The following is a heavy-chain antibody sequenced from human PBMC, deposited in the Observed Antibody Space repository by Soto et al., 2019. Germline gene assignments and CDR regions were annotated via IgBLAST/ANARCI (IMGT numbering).Heavy chain of an antibody. J-gene: IGHJ4*02. Sequence: PGGSLRLSCAASGFTFDDYAMHWVRQAPWKGLEWVSGISWNSGSIGYADSVKGRFTISRDNAKNSLYLQMNSLRAEDTALYYCAKDAGVVAVARFDYWGQGTLVTVSS. V-gene: IGHV3-9*01. CDR1: GFTFDDYA. D-gene: IGHD6-19*01. CDR3: AKDAGVVAVARFDY. CDR2: ISWNSGSI.